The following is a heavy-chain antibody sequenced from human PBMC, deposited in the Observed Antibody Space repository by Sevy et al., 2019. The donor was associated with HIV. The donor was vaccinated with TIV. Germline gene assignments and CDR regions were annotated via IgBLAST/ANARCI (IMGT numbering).Heavy chain of an antibody. V-gene: IGHV3-53*01. Sequence: GGSLRLSCAASGFSVSSNYMSWVRQAQGKGPEWVSVIHSGGKISYADSVQGRFTISRDNSKNTLYLQMNSLRAEDTAVYYCAREDIVLGEDNYYGIDVWGQGTTVTVSS. CDR3: AREDIVLGEDNYYGIDV. J-gene: IGHJ6*02. D-gene: IGHD2-15*01. CDR2: IHSGGKI. CDR1: GFSVSSNY.